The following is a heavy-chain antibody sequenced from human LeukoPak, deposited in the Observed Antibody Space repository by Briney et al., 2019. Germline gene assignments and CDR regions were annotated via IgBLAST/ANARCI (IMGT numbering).Heavy chain of an antibody. CDR3: AKAPYVDTYFDY. CDR1: GFTFSSYG. D-gene: IGHD5-18*01. V-gene: IGHV3-30*18. J-gene: IGHJ4*02. CDR2: ISYDGSNK. Sequence: GRPLRLSCAASGFTFSSYGMHWVRQAPGKGLEWVAVISYDGSNKYYADSVKGRFTISRDNPKNTLYLQMNSLRAEDTAVYYCAKAPYVDTYFDYWGQGTQVTVSS.